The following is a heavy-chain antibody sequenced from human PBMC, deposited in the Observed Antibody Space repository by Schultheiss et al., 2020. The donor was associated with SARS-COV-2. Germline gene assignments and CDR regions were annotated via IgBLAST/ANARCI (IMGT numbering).Heavy chain of an antibody. CDR2: IYYSGST. Sequence: GSLRLSCAVYGGSFSGYYWSWIRQPPGKGLEWIGYIYYSGSTNYNPSLKSRVTISIDTSKNQFSLKLSSVTAADTAVYYCARSLAGRPWFFDYWGQGTLVTVSS. V-gene: IGHV4-34*01. CDR1: GGSFSGYY. CDR3: ARSLAGRPWFFDY. J-gene: IGHJ4*02. D-gene: IGHD6-6*01.